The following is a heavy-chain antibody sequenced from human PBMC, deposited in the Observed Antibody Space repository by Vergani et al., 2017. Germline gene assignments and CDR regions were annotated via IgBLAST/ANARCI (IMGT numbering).Heavy chain of an antibody. CDR1: GGTFSSYT. CDR3: AHGDAYYYYGMDV. J-gene: IGHJ6*02. CDR2: IIPILGIA. V-gene: IGHV1-69*02. Sequence: QVQLVQSGAEVKKPGSSVKVSCKASGGTFSSYTISWVRQAPGQGLEWMGRIIPILGIANYAQKFQGRVTITADKSTSTAYMELSSLRSEDTAVYYCAHGDAYYYYGMDVWGQGTMVTVSS. D-gene: IGHD4-17*01.